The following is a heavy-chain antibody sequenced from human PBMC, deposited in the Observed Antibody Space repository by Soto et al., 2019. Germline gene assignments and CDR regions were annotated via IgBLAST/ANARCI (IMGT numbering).Heavy chain of an antibody. Sequence: SETLSLTCTVSGASIKSTDYYWSWIRQAPGKGLEWIGYVYYTGSTYYNPSLMSRLTISVDTSKNQFSLKLTSVTAAETAVYYCVRTAREGAVAPHWFDRWGQGTQVTVYS. D-gene: IGHD2-21*02. CDR3: VRTAREGAVAPHWFDR. CDR1: GASIKSTDYY. V-gene: IGHV4-30-4*01. CDR2: VYYTGST. J-gene: IGHJ5*02.